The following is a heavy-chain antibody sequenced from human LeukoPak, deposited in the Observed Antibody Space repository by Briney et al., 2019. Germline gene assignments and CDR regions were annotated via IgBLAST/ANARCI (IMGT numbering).Heavy chain of an antibody. V-gene: IGHV3-20*04. CDR2: INWNGGRT. D-gene: IGHD3-22*01. J-gene: IGHJ3*02. CDR3: AGGLKNYYDSSGYYQNAFDI. Sequence: GSLRLSCAASGFTFYDYGMSWVRQAPGKGLEGVSGINWNGGRTGYADSVKGRFTISRDNAKNSLYLQMNSLRAEDTALYYCAGGLKNYYDSSGYYQNAFDIWGQGTMVTVSS. CDR1: GFTFYDYG.